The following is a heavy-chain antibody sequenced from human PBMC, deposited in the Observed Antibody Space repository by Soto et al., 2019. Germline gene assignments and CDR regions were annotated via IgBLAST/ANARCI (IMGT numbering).Heavy chain of an antibody. CDR3: AKDGRLQWSYYYGMDV. D-gene: IGHD6-19*01. CDR1: GFTLSSYG. Sequence: VQLVESGGGVVQPGRSLRLSCAASGFTLSSYGMHWVRQAPGKGLEWVSAISGSGGSTYYADSVKGRFTISRDNSKNTLYLQMNSLRAEDTAVYYCAKDGRLQWSYYYGMDVWGQGTTVTVSS. CDR2: ISGSGGST. V-gene: IGHV3-23*04. J-gene: IGHJ6*02.